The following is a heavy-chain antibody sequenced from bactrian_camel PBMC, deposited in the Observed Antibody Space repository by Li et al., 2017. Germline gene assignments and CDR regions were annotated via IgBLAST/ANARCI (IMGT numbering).Heavy chain of an antibody. V-gene: IGHV3S35*01. D-gene: IGHD6*01. CDR3: GQRLDGATSLADTAY. CDR2: INSADGT. CDR1: GLIFSKAV. Sequence: VQLVESGGGLVHPGGSLRLSCAASGLIFSKAVFTWIRQAPNKGLEWVSYINSADGTYYADSVKGRFTISRDNAKNTVYLQLNSLQTEDMGWYYCGQRLDGATSLADTAYWGQGTQVTVS. J-gene: IGHJ4*01.